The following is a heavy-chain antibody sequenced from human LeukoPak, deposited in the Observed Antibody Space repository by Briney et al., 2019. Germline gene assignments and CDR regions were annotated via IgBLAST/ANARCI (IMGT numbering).Heavy chain of an antibody. D-gene: IGHD3-22*01. CDR2: IYYSGST. CDR1: CASYSSYY. Sequence: SASLSLTCAVSCASYSSYYWSWIRQPPGKGLEWIGYIYYSGSTNYNPSLKSRVTISVDTTKNQFSPKPTTVTAADTAVYYCAGGDYDTLFDFWGQGTLVTVSS. CDR3: AGGDYDTLFDF. J-gene: IGHJ4*02. V-gene: IGHV4-59*03.